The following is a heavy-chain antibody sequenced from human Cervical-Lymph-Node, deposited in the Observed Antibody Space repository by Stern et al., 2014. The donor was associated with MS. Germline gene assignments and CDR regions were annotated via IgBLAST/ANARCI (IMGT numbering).Heavy chain of an antibody. CDR3: ARGTIAAAGTTDY. D-gene: IGHD6-13*01. Sequence: MQLVESGGGVVQPGRSLRLSCAASGFTFSSYGMHWVRQAPGKGLEWVAVIWYDGSNKYYADSVKGRFTISRDNSKNTLYLQMNSLRAEDTSVYYCARGTIAAAGTTDYWGQGTLVTVSS. J-gene: IGHJ4*02. V-gene: IGHV3-33*01. CDR1: GFTFSSYG. CDR2: IWYDGSNK.